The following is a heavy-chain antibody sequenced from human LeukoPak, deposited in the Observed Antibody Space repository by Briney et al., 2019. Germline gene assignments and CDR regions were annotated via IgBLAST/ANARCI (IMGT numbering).Heavy chain of an antibody. D-gene: IGHD3-22*01. V-gene: IGHV7-4-1*02. CDR1: GYAFTSYA. CDR2: INTNTGNP. CDR3: ARGGYYYDSSGYLLGAAFDI. Sequence: ASVKVSCKASGYAFTSYAMNWVRQAPGQGLEWMGWINTNTGNPTYAQGFTGRFVFSLDTSVSTAYLQISSLKAEDTAVYYCARGGYYYDSSGYLLGAAFDIWGQGTMVTVSS. J-gene: IGHJ3*02.